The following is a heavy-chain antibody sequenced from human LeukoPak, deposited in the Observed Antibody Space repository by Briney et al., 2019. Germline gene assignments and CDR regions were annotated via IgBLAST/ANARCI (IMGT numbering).Heavy chain of an antibody. CDR2: IKEAGTET. J-gene: IGHJ4*02. D-gene: IGHD3-22*01. CDR1: GFTFSSYS. V-gene: IGHV3-7*01. Sequence: PGGSLRLSCGASGFTFSSYSMTWVRQAPGKGLEWVATIKEAGTETFYVDSVKGRFTISRDNAKNSLFLQMNSLRAEDTAVYFCATYDLKNRGYYNIEDWGQGTLVTVSS. CDR3: ATYDLKNRGYYNIED.